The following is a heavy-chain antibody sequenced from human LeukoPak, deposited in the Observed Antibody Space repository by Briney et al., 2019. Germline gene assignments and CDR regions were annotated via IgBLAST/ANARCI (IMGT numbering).Heavy chain of an antibody. V-gene: IGHV3-23*01. CDR3: AALSSSWYGPRCYY. CDR1: GVSFSSYA. Sequence: GGSLRLSCAASGVSFSSYAMSWVRQAPGKGLEWVSDISDSGGSTYYAASVKGRFTISRDNSKNSLYRQMNSLRAEDTAVYYRAALSSSWYGPRCYYWGRGRLVSVPS. D-gene: IGHD6-13*01. CDR2: ISDSGGST. J-gene: IGHJ4*02.